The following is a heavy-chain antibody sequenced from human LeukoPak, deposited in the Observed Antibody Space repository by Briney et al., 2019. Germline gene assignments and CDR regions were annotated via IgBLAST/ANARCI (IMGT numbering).Heavy chain of an antibody. CDR2: ISSSSSYI. J-gene: IGHJ6*02. D-gene: IGHD1-26*01. Sequence: GGSLRLSCAASGFTFSDYYMSWIRQAPGKGLEWVSSISSSSSYIYYADSVKGRFTISRDNAKNSLYLQMNSLRAEDTAVYYCARDSGSYYYYYGMDVWGQGTTVTVSS. V-gene: IGHV3-11*06. CDR3: ARDSGSYYYYYGMDV. CDR1: GFTFSDYY.